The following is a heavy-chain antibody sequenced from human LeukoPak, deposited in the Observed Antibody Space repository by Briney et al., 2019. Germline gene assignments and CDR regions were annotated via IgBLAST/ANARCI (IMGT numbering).Heavy chain of an antibody. CDR2: IYSGGST. CDR3: ARGSRRYFDWLHKPFDY. V-gene: IGHV3-66*01. J-gene: IGHJ4*02. Sequence: GGSLRLSCTAPGFNFNSYEFNWVRQAPGKGLEWVSVIYSGGSTYYADSVKGRFTISRDNSKNTLYLQMNSLRAEDAAVYYCARGSRRYFDWLHKPFDYWGQGTLVTVSS. CDR1: GFNFNSYE. D-gene: IGHD3-9*01.